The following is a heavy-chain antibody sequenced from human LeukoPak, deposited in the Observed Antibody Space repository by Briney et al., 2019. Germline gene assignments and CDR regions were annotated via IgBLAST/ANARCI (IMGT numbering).Heavy chain of an antibody. Sequence: ASVKVSCKASGFTFTSSAVQWVRQARGQRPEWIGWIVVGSGNTNYGQKFQERVTITRDMSTSTAYMELSSLRSEDTAVYYCAAELPIAARERAYYYYGMDVWGQGATVTVSS. CDR2: IVVGSGNT. CDR1: GFTFTSSA. V-gene: IGHV1-58*01. J-gene: IGHJ6*02. D-gene: IGHD6-6*01. CDR3: AAELPIAARERAYYYYGMDV.